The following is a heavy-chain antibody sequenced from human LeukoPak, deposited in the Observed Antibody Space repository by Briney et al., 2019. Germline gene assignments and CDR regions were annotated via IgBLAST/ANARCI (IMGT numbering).Heavy chain of an antibody. D-gene: IGHD2-2*02. V-gene: IGHV3-74*01. J-gene: IGHJ4*02. Sequence: GGSLRLSCAVSGFTFSSGYMHWVRQPPGKGPVWVSRISSDGSNTIYADSVKGRFTISRDDARNTLYLQMNSLRDAVTAVYYCARYTGGGVYWGQGTLVTVSS. CDR2: ISSDGSNT. CDR1: GFTFSSGY. CDR3: ARYTGGGVY.